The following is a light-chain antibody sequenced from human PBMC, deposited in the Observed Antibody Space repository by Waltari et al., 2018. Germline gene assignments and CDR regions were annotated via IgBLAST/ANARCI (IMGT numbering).Light chain of an antibody. CDR2: RAS. Sequence: DIQMTQSPSSLSASVGDRVTITCRAGQDISNSLAWFQQRPGKAPKLLIYRASMLQGGVPSRFSGSGSGTDFTLTINSLQPEDFATYTCQQHNTNPWTFGQGTKVEIK. CDR3: QQHNTNPWT. J-gene: IGKJ1*01. V-gene: IGKV1-16*01. CDR1: QDISNS.